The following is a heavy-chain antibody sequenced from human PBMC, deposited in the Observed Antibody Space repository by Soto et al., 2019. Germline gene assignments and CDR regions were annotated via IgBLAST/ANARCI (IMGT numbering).Heavy chain of an antibody. CDR3: AREPLDIVVVPAAETLNWFDP. V-gene: IGHV1-69*04. J-gene: IGHJ5*02. Sequence: GAPVKVSCKASGGTISSYTISRGRPAPGQGPKWKGRIIPILGIANYAQKFQGRVTITADKSTSTAYMELSSLRSEDTAVYYCAREPLDIVVVPAAETLNWFDPWGQGTLVTVSS. CDR2: IIPILGIA. CDR1: GGTISSYT. D-gene: IGHD2-2*03.